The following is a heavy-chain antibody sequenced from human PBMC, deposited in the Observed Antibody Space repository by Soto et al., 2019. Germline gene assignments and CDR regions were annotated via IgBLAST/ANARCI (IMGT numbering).Heavy chain of an antibody. Sequence: QVQLVQSGAEVKKPGSSVKVSCKASGGTFSSYTISWVRQAPGQGLEWMGRIIPILGIANYAQKFQGRVTITADKSTSTAYMELSSLRSEDTAVYYCARVLTYYYGSGSTDVAFDIWGQATMVTVSS. CDR2: IIPILGIA. CDR3: ARVLTYYYGSGSTDVAFDI. CDR1: GGTFSSYT. D-gene: IGHD3-10*01. V-gene: IGHV1-69*02. J-gene: IGHJ3*02.